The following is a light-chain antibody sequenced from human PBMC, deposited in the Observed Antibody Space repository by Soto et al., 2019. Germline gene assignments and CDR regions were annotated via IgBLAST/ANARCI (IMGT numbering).Light chain of an antibody. J-gene: IGKJ5*01. Sequence: DIQMTQSPSSVSASVGDRVTITCRASQGISTWLAWYQQKPGKAPKLLIYAASSLQSGVPSRFSGSASATGFTLTISSLQPEDFATYDCQQTNRFPITFGQGTRLEIK. CDR1: QGISTW. CDR2: AAS. CDR3: QQTNRFPIT. V-gene: IGKV1-12*01.